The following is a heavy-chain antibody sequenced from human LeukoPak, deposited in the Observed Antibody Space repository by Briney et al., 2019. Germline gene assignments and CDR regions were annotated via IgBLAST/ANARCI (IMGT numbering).Heavy chain of an antibody. J-gene: IGHJ4*01. V-gene: IGHV3-21*01. CDR1: GFTFSSYS. Sequence: PGGSLRLSCAASGFTFSSYSVSWVRQAPGKGLEWVSWVSRSSGHTYYADSVKGRFTISRDDAKNSLSLQLASLRAEDSALYYCVRDVETVPTAFLVCWGQGTLVTVSS. CDR2: VSRSSGHT. CDR3: VRDVETVPTAFLVC. D-gene: IGHD4-11*01.